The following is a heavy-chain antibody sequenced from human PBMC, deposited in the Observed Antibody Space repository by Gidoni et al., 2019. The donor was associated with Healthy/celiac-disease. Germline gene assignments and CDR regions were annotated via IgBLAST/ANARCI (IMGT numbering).Heavy chain of an antibody. V-gene: IGHV1-24*01. CDR3: ATEGPYSSSWRYYSGMDV. D-gene: IGHD6-13*01. J-gene: IGHJ6*02. CDR1: GYTLTEFS. CDR2: FAPEDGET. Sequence: QVQLVQSGAEVKKPGASVKVSCKVSGYTLTEFSMHWVRQAPGKGLEWMGGFAPEDGETINAKKFKGRVTMPEDTCTDTAYMELSSLRSEDTAVYYCATEGPYSSSWRYYSGMDVWGQGTTVTVSS.